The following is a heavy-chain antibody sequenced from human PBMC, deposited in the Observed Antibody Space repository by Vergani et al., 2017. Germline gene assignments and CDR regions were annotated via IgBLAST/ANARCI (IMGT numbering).Heavy chain of an antibody. J-gene: IGHJ4*02. CDR1: GFTFSSYA. D-gene: IGHD3-10*01. CDR2: ISSNGGST. Sequence: EVQLVESGGGLVQPGGSLRLSCSASGFTFSSYAMHWVRQAPGKGLEYVSAISSNGGSTYYADSVKGRFTISRDNSKNTLYLQMSSLRAEDTAVYYCVVQWFGEVIGVVDYWGQGTLVTVSS. CDR3: VVQWFGEVIGVVDY. V-gene: IGHV3-64D*06.